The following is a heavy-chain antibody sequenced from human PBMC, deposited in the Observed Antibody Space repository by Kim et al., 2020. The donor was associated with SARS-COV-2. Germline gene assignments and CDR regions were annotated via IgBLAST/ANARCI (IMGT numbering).Heavy chain of an antibody. CDR2: IGSTGSTT. D-gene: IGHD2-2*01. V-gene: IGHV3-23*05. J-gene: IGHJ4*02. Sequence: GGSLRLSCAASGLTISSYGMSWVRQAPGRGLEWVSAIGSTGSTTYYVDSVKGRFTISRDNSKNTLYLQMNSLRAEDTAVYYCAILSLSSHTNNWGQGTLVTVSS. CDR1: GLTISSYG. CDR3: AILSLSSHTNN.